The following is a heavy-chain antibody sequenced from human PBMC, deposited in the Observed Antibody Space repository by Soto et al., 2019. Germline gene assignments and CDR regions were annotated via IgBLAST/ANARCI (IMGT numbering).Heavy chain of an antibody. CDR1: GGPISSYY. CDR3: LMLRGFHQSILS. J-gene: IGHJ5*02. CDR2: IYYTGTT. V-gene: IGHV4-59*08. D-gene: IGHD3-22*01. Sequence: PSETLSITCTVSGGPISSYYWSWIRQRPGKGLEWIGYIYYTGTTTYNPSIKSRVTISVDSSKNQFSLNLTSVSAADTAVYYCLMLRGFHQSILSWGPGTLVSVFS.